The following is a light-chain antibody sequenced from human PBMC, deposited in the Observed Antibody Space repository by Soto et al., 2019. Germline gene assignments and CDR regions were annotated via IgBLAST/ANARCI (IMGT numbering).Light chain of an antibody. CDR1: NSDVFGYNY. CDR3: SSYTTSNTRQIV. Sequence: QSVPTQPAPLSGAPGQSITISCTGNNSDVFGYNYVSWYQQHPGKAPKFIIYDVSNRPSGVSNRFSGSKSGNTASLTISGLQAEDEADYYCSSYTTSNTRQIVFGTGTKVTVL. J-gene: IGLJ1*01. CDR2: DVS. V-gene: IGLV2-14*01.